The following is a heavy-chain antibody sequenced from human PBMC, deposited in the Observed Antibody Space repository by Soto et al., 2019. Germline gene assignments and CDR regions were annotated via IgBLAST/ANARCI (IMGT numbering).Heavy chain of an antibody. V-gene: IGHV4-59*01. J-gene: IGHJ6*03. D-gene: IGHD3-3*01. CDR3: ARRRQDFWSGHYYYYYYMDV. Sequence: SETLSLTCTVSGGSISSYYWSWIRQPPGKGLEWIGYIYYSGSTNYNPSLKSRVTISVDTSKNQFSLKLSSVTAADTAVYYCARRRQDFWSGHYYYYYYMDVWGKGTTVTVSS. CDR1: GGSISSYY. CDR2: IYYSGST.